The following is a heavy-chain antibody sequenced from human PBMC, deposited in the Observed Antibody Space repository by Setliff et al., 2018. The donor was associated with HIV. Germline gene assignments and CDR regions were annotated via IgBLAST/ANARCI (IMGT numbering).Heavy chain of an antibody. CDR3: AIDVPTPLSQVDY. CDR2: IRAGGAT. J-gene: IGHJ4*02. CDR1: GFTFSNYW. Sequence: GGSLRLSCAASGFTFSNYWMSWVRQAPGKGLEWVARIRAGGATEYAAAVKDRFTISRDDSKNTFYLQMNSLKTDDTGVYYCAIDVPTPLSQVDYWGQGTLVTVSS. V-gene: IGHV3-15*01. D-gene: IGHD4-4*01.